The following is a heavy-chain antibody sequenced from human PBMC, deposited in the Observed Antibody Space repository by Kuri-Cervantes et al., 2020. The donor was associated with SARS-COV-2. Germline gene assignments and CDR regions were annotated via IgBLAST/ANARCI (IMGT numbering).Heavy chain of an antibody. CDR2: ISSSSSYT. V-gene: IGHV3-11*05. CDR3: ARAPQWVAGDDAFDI. D-gene: IGHD6-19*01. J-gene: IGHJ3*02. Sequence: LSLTCAASGFTFSDYHMSWIRQAPGKGLEWVSYISSSSSYTNYADSVKGRFTISRDNAKNSLYLQMNSLRAEDTAVYYCARAPQWVAGDDAFDIWGQGTMVTVSS. CDR1: GFTFSDYH.